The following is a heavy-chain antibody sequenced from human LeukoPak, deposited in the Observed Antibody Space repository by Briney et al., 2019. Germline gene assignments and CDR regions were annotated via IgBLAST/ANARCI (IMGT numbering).Heavy chain of an antibody. CDR1: GGSISSYY. J-gene: IGHJ4*02. V-gene: IGHV4-59*08. CDR3: ARQYYYDSSGYLDY. CDR2: IYYSGST. Sequence: SETLPLTCTVSGGSISSYYWSWIRQPPGKGLEWIGYIYYSGSTNYNPSLKSRVTISVDTSKNQFSLKLSSVTAADTAVYYCARQYYYDSSGYLDYWGQGTLVTVSS. D-gene: IGHD3-22*01.